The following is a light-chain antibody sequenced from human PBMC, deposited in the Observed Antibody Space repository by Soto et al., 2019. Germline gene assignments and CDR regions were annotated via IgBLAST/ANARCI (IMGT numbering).Light chain of an antibody. V-gene: IGKV3-20*01. J-gene: IGKJ1*01. CDR2: DAS. CDR3: QQYGSSPPWT. Sequence: EIALTQSPDTLSLSPGARAAISGRASQSVSSYSAWYQQKPGQAPRLLIYDASNRATGIPARFSGSGSGTDFTLTISRLEPEDFAVYYCQQYGSSPPWTFGQGTKVDIK. CDR1: QSVSSY.